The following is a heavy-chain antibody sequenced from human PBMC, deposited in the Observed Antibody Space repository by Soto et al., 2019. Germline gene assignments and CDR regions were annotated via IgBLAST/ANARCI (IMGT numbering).Heavy chain of an antibody. CDR1: GYTFTSYA. D-gene: IGHD2-15*01. J-gene: IGHJ5*02. V-gene: IGHV1-3*01. CDR3: ARRVVVAATDWFDP. Sequence: GASVKVSCKASGYTFTSYAMLWVRQAPGQRLEWMGWINAGNGNTKYSQKFQGRVTITRDTSASTAYMEQSSLRSEDTAVYYCARRVVVAATDWFDPWGQGTLVTVSS. CDR2: INAGNGNT.